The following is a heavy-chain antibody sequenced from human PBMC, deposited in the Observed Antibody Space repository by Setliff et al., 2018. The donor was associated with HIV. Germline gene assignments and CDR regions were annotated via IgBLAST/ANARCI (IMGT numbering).Heavy chain of an antibody. CDR2: INYDDNYE. V-gene: IGHV3-30*02. Sequence: QPGGSLRLSCAASGFTFSAHGMHWVRQAPGKGLEWVTFINYDDNYEYYADSVKGRFTISRDNSKSTVDLQMTSLTAEDTAVYYCAKCGGVTCYSASWYFDYWGQGTLVTVSS. CDR3: AKCGGVTCYSASWYFDY. J-gene: IGHJ4*02. D-gene: IGHD2-15*01. CDR1: GFTFSAHG.